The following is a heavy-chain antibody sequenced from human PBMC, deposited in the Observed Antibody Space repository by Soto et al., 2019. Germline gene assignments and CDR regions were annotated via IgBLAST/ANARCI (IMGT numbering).Heavy chain of an antibody. Sequence: ASVKVSCKASGGTFSSYAISWVRQAPGQGLEWMGGIIPIFGTANYAQKFQGRVTITADESTSTAYMELSSLRSEDTAVYYCARDSTGGMIVVVPEGTYPGMDVWGQGTTVTVSS. CDR1: GGTFSSYA. J-gene: IGHJ6*02. CDR3: ARDSTGGMIVVVPEGTYPGMDV. D-gene: IGHD3-22*01. CDR2: IIPIFGTA. V-gene: IGHV1-69*13.